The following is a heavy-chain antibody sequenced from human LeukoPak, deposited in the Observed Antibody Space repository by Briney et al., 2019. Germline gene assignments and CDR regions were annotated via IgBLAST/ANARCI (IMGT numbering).Heavy chain of an antibody. CDR2: INPNSGGT. CDR3: ARDEYCGGDCYSNWFDP. CDR1: GYTITGYY. V-gene: IGHV1-2*06. Sequence: ASVKVSCKASGYTITGYYMHWVRQAPGQGLEWMGRINPNSGGTNYAQKFQGRVTMTRDTSISTAYMELSRLRSDDTAVYYCARDEYCGGDCYSNWFDPWGQGTLVTVSS. D-gene: IGHD2-21*01. J-gene: IGHJ5*02.